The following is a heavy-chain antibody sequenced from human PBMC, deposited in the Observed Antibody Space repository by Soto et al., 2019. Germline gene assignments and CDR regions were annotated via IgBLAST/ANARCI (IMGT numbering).Heavy chain of an antibody. V-gene: IGHV3-13*04. CDR1: RFTVSDYD. CDR2: IGSDGKT. D-gene: IGHD2-15*01. CDR3: ARRYCSGNTCPGITLDL. Sequence: EGSLRLSCAASRFTVSDYDIHWVRQGAGEGLEWVSAIGSDGKTYYAASVRGRFTISRQNGKSSVYLQMDSLSAGDTAVYYCARRYCSGNTCPGITLDLWGQGILVTVSS. J-gene: IGHJ4*02.